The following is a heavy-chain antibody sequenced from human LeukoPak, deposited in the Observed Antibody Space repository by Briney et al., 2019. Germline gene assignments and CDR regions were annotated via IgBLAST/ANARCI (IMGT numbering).Heavy chain of an antibody. D-gene: IGHD2-2*01. V-gene: IGHV4-4*02. CDR3: ARVYCGTSSCYYFDY. Sequence: SGTLSLTCAVSGGSITSSNWWTWVRQPPGKGLEWIGEIYHGGIRNYNPSLQSRVTMSVDTSKNLFSLKLSSVTAADTAMYYCARVYCGTSSCYYFDYWGQGTLVTVSS. J-gene: IGHJ4*02. CDR2: IYHGGIR. CDR1: GGSITSSNW.